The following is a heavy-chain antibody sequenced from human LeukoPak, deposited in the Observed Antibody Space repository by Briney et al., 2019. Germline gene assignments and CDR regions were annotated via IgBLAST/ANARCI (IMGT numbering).Heavy chain of an antibody. CDR3: ARHSLLRYFDWPRDWYFDL. J-gene: IGHJ2*01. CDR2: IYYSGST. Sequence: PSETLSLTCTVSGGSISSYYRSWIRQPPGKGLEWIGYIYYSGSTNYNPSLKSRVTISVDTSKNQFSQKLSSATAADTAVYYCARHSLLRYFDWPRDWYFDLWGRGTLVTVSS. V-gene: IGHV4-59*08. D-gene: IGHD3-9*01. CDR1: GGSISSYY.